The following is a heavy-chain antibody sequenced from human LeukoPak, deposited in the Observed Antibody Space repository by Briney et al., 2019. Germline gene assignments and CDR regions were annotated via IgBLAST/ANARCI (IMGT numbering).Heavy chain of an antibody. D-gene: IGHD3-22*01. CDR3: ARHVVGVGFDY. J-gene: IGHJ4*02. Sequence: GGSLRLSCAASGFTLSSYEMNWVRQAPGRGLEWVSYISSSGSTIYYADSVKGRFTISRDNAKNSLYLQMNSLRAEDTAVYYCARHVVGVGFDYWGQGTLVTVSS. V-gene: IGHV3-48*03. CDR2: ISSSGSTI. CDR1: GFTLSSYE.